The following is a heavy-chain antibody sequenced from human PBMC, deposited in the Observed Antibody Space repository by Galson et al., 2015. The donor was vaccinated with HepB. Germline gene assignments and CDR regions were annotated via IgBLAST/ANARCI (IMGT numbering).Heavy chain of an antibody. J-gene: IGHJ4*02. Sequence: SLRLSCAASAFTFTNYNLNWVRQAPGKGLEWVSSISRDSVYISYADSVKGRFAISRDNAKMSFYLQMNTLRVEGTAIYYCATDAAAAGDFDHWGPGTLVTVSS. CDR1: AFTFTNYN. CDR3: ATDAAAAGDFDH. D-gene: IGHD6-13*01. V-gene: IGHV3-21*01. CDR2: ISRDSVYI.